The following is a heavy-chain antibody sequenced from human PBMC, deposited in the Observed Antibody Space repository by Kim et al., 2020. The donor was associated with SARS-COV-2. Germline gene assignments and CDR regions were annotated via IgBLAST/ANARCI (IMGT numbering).Heavy chain of an antibody. Sequence: GYTNYADSVKGRFTNSRDNSENTVYLQMTSLRGEDTAVYYCARGPLSDRGYWGQGTLVTVSS. D-gene: IGHD2-21*02. CDR2: GYT. CDR3: ARGPLSDRGY. V-gene: IGHV3-53*01. J-gene: IGHJ4*02.